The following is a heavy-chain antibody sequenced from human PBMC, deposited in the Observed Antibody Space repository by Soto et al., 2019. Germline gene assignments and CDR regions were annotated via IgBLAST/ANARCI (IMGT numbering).Heavy chain of an antibody. CDR2: ISWNSGSI. D-gene: IGHD3-10*01. V-gene: IGHV3-9*01. CDR1: GFTFDDYA. CDR3: AKDAGGNIGNWFDP. J-gene: IGHJ5*02. Sequence: GGSLRLSCAASGFTFDDYAMHWVRQAPGKGLEWVSGISWNSGSIGYADSVKGRFTISRDNAKNSLYLQMNSLRAEDTALYYCAKDAGGNIGNWFDPWGQGTLVTVSS.